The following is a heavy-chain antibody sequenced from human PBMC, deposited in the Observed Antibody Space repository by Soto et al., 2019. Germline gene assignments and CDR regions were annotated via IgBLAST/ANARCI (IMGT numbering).Heavy chain of an antibody. D-gene: IGHD2-15*01. CDR3: ARGPGGPDGPGDY. J-gene: IGHJ4*02. V-gene: IGHV1-3*01. Sequence: QVQLVQSGAEVKKPGASVKVSCKASGYTFTSYAMHWVRQAPGQRLEWMGWINAGNGNTKYSHKFQGRVTITRDTSASTAYMGLSSLRSEDTAVYYCARGPGGPDGPGDYWGQGTLVTVSS. CDR2: INAGNGNT. CDR1: GYTFTSYA.